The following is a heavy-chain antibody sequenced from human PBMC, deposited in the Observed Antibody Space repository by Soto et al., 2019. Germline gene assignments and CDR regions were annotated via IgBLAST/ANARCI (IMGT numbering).Heavy chain of an antibody. D-gene: IGHD6-13*01. CDR2: MNPNSGNT. V-gene: IGHV1-8*01. Sequence: ASVKVSCKASGYTFTSYDINWVRQATGQGLEWMGWMNPNSGNTGYAQKFQGRVTMSRNTSISTACMELSSLRSEDTAVYYCARGVAAADGMDVWGQGTTVTVSS. J-gene: IGHJ6*02. CDR3: ARGVAAADGMDV. CDR1: GYTFTSYD.